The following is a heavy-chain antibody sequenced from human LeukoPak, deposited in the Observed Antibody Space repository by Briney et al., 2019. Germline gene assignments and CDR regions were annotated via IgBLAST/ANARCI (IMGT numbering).Heavy chain of an antibody. CDR2: IYYSGST. D-gene: IGHD2-15*01. CDR1: GGSISSYY. Sequence: SETLSLTCTVSGGSISSYYWSWIRQPPGKGLEWIGYIYYSGSTNYNPSLKSRVTISVDTSKNQFSLKLSSVTAADTAVYYCAREWGSWYLDYWGQGTLDTVSS. V-gene: IGHV4-59*01. J-gene: IGHJ4*02. CDR3: AREWGSWYLDY.